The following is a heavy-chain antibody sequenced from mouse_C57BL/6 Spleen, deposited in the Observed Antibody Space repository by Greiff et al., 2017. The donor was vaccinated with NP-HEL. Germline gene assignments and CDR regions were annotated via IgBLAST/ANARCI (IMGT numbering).Heavy chain of an antibody. CDR3: ARSNWDVDYFDY. J-gene: IGHJ2*01. D-gene: IGHD4-1*01. CDR2: IYPGDGDT. Sequence: QVQLQQSGPELVKPGALVKISCKASGYAFSSSWMNWVKQRPGKGLEWIGRIYPGDGDTNYNGKFKGKATLTADKASSTAYMQLSSLTSEDSAVYFCARSNWDVDYFDYWGQGTTLTVSS. V-gene: IGHV1-82*01. CDR1: GYAFSSSW.